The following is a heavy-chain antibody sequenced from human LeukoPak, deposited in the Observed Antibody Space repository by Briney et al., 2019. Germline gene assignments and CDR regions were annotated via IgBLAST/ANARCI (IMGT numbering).Heavy chain of an antibody. D-gene: IGHD2-15*01. CDR1: GFTFSSYS. V-gene: IGHV3-48*01. CDR2: ISSSGSTI. J-gene: IGHJ4*02. CDR3: AKQLGYCSDGSCYFPY. Sequence: PGGSLRLSCAASGFTFSSYSMNWVRQAPGKGLEWVSYISSSGSTIYYADSVQGRFTISRDNSKSTLCLQMNSLRAEDTAVYYCAKQLGYCSDGSCYFPYWGQGTLVTVSS.